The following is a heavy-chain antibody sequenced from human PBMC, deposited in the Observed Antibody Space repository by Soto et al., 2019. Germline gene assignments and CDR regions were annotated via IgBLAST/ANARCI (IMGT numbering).Heavy chain of an antibody. CDR1: GYSFTKYW. J-gene: IGHJ4*02. CDR2: IYPGDSDT. D-gene: IGHD2-15*01. V-gene: IGHV5-51*01. CDR3: ARRSRNCSGAGCYSGHIDY. Sequence: PGESLKISCKGSGYSFTKYWIGWVRQMPGKGLEWMGTIYPGDSDTRYSPSFQGQVTVSADKSISTAYLQWSSLKASDTAMYYCARRSRNCSGAGCYSGHIDYWGQGTLVTVSS.